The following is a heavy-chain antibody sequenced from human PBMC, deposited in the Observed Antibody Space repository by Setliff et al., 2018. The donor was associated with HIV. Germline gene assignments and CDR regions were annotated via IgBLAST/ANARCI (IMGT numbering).Heavy chain of an antibody. CDR3: ARDPGSSSFDY. D-gene: IGHD6-19*01. J-gene: IGHJ4*02. CDR2: INQDGSVT. CDR1: GFTFSTYW. Sequence: GGSLRLSCVASGFTFSTYWMRWVRQAPGKGLEFVANINQDGSVTNYVDSVKGRFTISRDNARNLVYLQMSSLRAEDTAAYYCARDPGSSSFDYWGQGAPVTVSS. V-gene: IGHV3-7*03.